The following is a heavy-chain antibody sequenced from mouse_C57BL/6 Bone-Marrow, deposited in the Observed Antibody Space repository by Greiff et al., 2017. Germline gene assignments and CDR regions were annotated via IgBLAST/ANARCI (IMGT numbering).Heavy chain of an antibody. J-gene: IGHJ3*01. CDR2: IDPEDGDT. CDR3: TTDGSSSWFAY. D-gene: IGHD1-1*01. Sequence: VQLQQSGAELVRPGASVKLSCTASGFNIKDYYMHWVKQRPEQGLEWIGRIDPEDGDTEYAPKFQGKATMTADTSSNTAYLQLSSLTSEDTAVYYCTTDGSSSWFAYWGQGTLGTVSA. V-gene: IGHV14-1*01. CDR1: GFNIKDYY.